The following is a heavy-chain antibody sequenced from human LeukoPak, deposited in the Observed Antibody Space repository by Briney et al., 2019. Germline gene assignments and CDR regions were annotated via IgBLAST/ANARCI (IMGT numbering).Heavy chain of an antibody. J-gene: IGHJ4*02. V-gene: IGHV3-21*01. Sequence: GGSLRLSCAASGLGFSSFSFNWIRQAPGKGLEWVSSITPTTSYIYYADSVRGRFTISKENAKNSLYLQMNSLRAEDTAVYYCARLRRTSDSSGYYYYYDYWGQGTLVTVSS. CDR2: ITPTTSYI. D-gene: IGHD3-22*01. CDR3: ARLRRTSDSSGYYYYYDY. CDR1: GLGFSSFS.